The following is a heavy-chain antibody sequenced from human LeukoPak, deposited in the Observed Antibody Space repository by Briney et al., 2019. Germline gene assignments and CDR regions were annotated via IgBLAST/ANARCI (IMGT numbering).Heavy chain of an antibody. CDR2: INPNIGGT. D-gene: IGHD6-19*01. CDR1: GYTFTDYY. V-gene: IGHV1-2*02. J-gene: IGHJ4*02. CDR3: AREGYSVGWYGY. Sequence: ASVKVSCKASGYTFTDYYMHWVRQAPGQGLEWMGWINPNIGGTNYAQKFQGRVTMTRDMSISTVYMELSRLRSDDTAVYYCAREGYSVGWYGYWGQGTLVTVSS.